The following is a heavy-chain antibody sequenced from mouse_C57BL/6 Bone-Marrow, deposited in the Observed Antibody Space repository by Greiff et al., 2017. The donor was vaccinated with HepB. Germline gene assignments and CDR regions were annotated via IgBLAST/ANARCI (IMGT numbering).Heavy chain of an antibody. J-gene: IGHJ2*01. CDR1: GYTFTSYW. D-gene: IGHD1-1*01. Sequence: VQLQQSGAELVKPGASVKLSCKASGYTFTSYWMQWVKQRPGQGLEWIGEIDPSDSYTNYNQKFKGKATLTVDTSSSTAYMQLSSLTSEDSAVYYCALLLRWYFDYWGQGTTLTVSS. CDR2: IDPSDSYT. V-gene: IGHV1-50*01. CDR3: ALLLRWYFDY.